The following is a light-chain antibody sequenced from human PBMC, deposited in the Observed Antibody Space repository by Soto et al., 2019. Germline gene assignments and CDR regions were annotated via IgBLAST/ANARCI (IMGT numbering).Light chain of an antibody. Sequence: LSASVGDRVTITCRASQGISSYLAWYQQKPGEAPKLLIYGASTLQSGVPSRFSGSGSGTEFTLTISSLQPADFATYYCQQLNSYPRTFGQGTRLEIK. CDR3: QQLNSYPRT. V-gene: IGKV1-9*01. CDR1: QGISSY. CDR2: GAS. J-gene: IGKJ5*01.